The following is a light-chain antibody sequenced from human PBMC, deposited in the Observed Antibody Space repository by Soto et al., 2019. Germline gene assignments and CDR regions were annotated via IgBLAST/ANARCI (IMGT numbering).Light chain of an antibody. V-gene: IGKV3-15*01. Sequence: EIVMTQSPATLSVSPGERATLFCRASHSVSSSLAWYQQKPGQAPRLLIHGASTRATGIPARFSGCGSGTEFTLTISSLQSEDFAVYYCQQYSDWRPQFGQGTK. CDR2: GAS. CDR3: QQYSDWRPQ. CDR1: HSVSSS. J-gene: IGKJ1*01.